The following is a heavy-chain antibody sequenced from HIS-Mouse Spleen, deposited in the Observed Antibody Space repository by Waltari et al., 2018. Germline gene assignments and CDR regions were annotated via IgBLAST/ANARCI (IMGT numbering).Heavy chain of an antibody. V-gene: IGHV3-30*04. CDR3: ARTLLNIAAPFDP. CDR1: GFTFGSYA. Sequence: QVQLVESGGGVVQPGRSLRLSCAASGFTFGSYAMHGVRQAPGKGLEWVAVISYDGSNKYYADSVKGRFTISRDNSKNTLYLQMNSLRAEDTAVYYCARTLLNIAAPFDPWGQGTLVTVSS. CDR2: ISYDGSNK. D-gene: IGHD6-6*01. J-gene: IGHJ5*02.